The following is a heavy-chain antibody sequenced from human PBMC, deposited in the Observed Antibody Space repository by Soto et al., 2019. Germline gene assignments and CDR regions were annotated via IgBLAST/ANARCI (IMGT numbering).Heavy chain of an antibody. CDR2: ISGSGGST. CDR1: GFTFSSYA. CDR3: AKDGYYYDSSGFQTPSLYRPFIDIYGMDV. V-gene: IGHV3-23*01. J-gene: IGHJ6*02. Sequence: GGSLRLSCAASGFTFSSYAMSWVRQAPGKGLEWVSAISGSGGSTYYADSVKGRFTISRDNSKNTLYLQMNSLRAEDTAVYYCAKDGYYYDSSGFQTPSLYRPFIDIYGMDVWGQGTTVTVSS. D-gene: IGHD3-22*01.